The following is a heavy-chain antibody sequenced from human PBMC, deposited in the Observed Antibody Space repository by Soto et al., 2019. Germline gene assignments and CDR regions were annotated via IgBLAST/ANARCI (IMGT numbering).Heavy chain of an antibody. CDR2: IYYSGTT. Sequence: SETLSLTCSVSGGSMSNNYWSWIRQPPGKGLEWIGYIYYSGTTNYNPSLKSRVTISEDTSKNQFSLELNSVTAADTAVYYCARGPARSGYYTWFDPWGQGVLVTSPQ. V-gene: IGHV4-59*01. CDR1: GGSMSNNY. D-gene: IGHD3-3*01. J-gene: IGHJ5*02. CDR3: ARGPARSGYYTWFDP.